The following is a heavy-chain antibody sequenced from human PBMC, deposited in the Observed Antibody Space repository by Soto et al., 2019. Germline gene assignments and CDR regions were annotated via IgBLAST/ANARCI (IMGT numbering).Heavy chain of an antibody. V-gene: IGHV3-21*01. D-gene: IGHD6-19*01. CDR3: ARDVGSGFDH. CDR2: ISSSSSYI. CDR1: GFTFSSYS. Sequence: GGSLRLSCAASGFTFSSYSMNWVRQAPGKGLEWVSSISSSSSYIYYADSVKGRFAISRDNAKNSLYLQMNSLRAEDTAVYYCARDVGSGFDHWGQGTLVTVSS. J-gene: IGHJ4*02.